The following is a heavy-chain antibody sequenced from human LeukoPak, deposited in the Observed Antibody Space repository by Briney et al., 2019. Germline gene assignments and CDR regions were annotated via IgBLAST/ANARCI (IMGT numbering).Heavy chain of an antibody. CDR2: INHSGST. V-gene: IGHV4-34*01. CDR1: GGSFSGYY. D-gene: IGHD6-6*01. CDR3: ARSANEARPVCYFDL. J-gene: IGHJ2*01. Sequence: SETLSLTCAVYGGSFSGYYWSWIRQPPGKGLEWIGEINHSGSTNYNPSLKSRVTISVDTSKNQFSLKLSSVTAADTAVYYCARSANEARPVCYFDLWGRGTLVTVSS.